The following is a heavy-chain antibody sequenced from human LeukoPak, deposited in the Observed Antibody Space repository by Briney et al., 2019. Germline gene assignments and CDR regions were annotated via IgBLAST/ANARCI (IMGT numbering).Heavy chain of an antibody. V-gene: IGHV4-34*01. Sequence: SETLSLTCAVYGGSFSGYYWSWIRQPPGKGLEWIGEINHSGSTNYNPSLKSRVTISVDTSKNQFSLKLSSVTAADTAVYYCARQGADDAFDIWGQGTLVTVSS. J-gene: IGHJ3*02. CDR3: ARQGADDAFDI. CDR1: GGSFSGYY. CDR2: INHSGST. D-gene: IGHD1-26*01.